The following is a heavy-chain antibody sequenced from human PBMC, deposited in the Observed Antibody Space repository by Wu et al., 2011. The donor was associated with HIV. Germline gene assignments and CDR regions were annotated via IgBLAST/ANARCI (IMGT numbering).Heavy chain of an antibody. CDR3: ARSRYPYYYYAVDV. Sequence: GAEVKKPGASVKVSCKASGYTFTAYYMHWVRQAPGQGLEWMGGIIPIFGTANYAQKFQGRVTITADKSTSTAYMELSSLRSEDTAVYYCARSRYPYYYYAVDVWGQGTTVTVSS. CDR1: GYTFTAYY. CDR2: IIPIFGTA. V-gene: IGHV1-69*06. J-gene: IGHJ6*02. D-gene: IGHD2-2*02.